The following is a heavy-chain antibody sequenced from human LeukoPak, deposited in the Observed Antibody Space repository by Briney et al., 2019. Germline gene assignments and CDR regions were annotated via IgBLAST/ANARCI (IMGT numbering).Heavy chain of an antibody. J-gene: IGHJ4*02. CDR3: AKDDVGSSWTFDY. CDR2: ISYDGSNK. D-gene: IGHD6-13*01. CDR1: GFTFSSYA. V-gene: IGHV3-30-3*01. Sequence: GGSLRLSCAASGFTFSSYAMHWVRQAPGKGLEWVAVISYDGSNKYYADSVKGRFTISRDNSKNTLYLQMNSLRAEDTAVYYCAKDDVGSSWTFDYWGQGTLVTVSS.